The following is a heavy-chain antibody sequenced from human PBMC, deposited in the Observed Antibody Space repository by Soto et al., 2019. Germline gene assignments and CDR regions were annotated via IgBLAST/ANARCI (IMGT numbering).Heavy chain of an antibody. CDR2: ISYDGSNK. CDR3: AKDKWDDQLLVLFGAFDI. V-gene: IGHV3-30*18. CDR1: GFTFSSYG. J-gene: IGHJ3*02. Sequence: PGGSLRLSCAASGFTFSSYGMHWVRQAPGKGLEWVAVISYDGSNKYYADSVKGRFTISRDNSKNTLYLQMNSLRAEDTAVYYCAKDKWDDQLLVLFGAFDIWGQGTMVTVSS. D-gene: IGHD6-19*01.